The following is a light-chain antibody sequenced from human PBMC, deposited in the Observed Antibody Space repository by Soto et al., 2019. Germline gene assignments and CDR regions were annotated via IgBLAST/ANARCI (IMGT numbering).Light chain of an antibody. CDR1: SSDVGGYHS. Sequence: QSALTQPASVSGSPGQSITISCTGTSSDVGGYHSVSWYQQHPGIAPKLRIYEVSNRPSGVSNRFSGSKSGNTASLTISGLQAEDEADYYCSSYTTSSTRVFGGGTKLTVL. CDR2: EVS. CDR3: SSYTTSSTRV. V-gene: IGLV2-14*01. J-gene: IGLJ2*01.